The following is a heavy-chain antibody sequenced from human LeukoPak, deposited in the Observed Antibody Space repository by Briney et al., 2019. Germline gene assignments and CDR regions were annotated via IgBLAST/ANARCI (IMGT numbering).Heavy chain of an antibody. J-gene: IGHJ1*01. Sequence: GGSLRLSCAASGFTFSTCGMHWVRQAPGKGLEWVAFIQYDGTNKYYVDSVKGRFTISRDNSKNTLYLQMNSLRADDTAVYYCAKSTPREYCSGTSCYNRYFQHWGQGTLVTVSS. CDR2: IQYDGTNK. V-gene: IGHV3-30*02. D-gene: IGHD2-2*02. CDR1: GFTFSTCG. CDR3: AKSTPREYCSGTSCYNRYFQH.